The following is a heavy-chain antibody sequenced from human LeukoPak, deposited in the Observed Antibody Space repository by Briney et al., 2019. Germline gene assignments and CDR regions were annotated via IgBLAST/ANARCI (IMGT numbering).Heavy chain of an antibody. J-gene: IGHJ4*02. CDR1: GFTFDDYA. Sequence: GGSLRLSCAASGFTFDDYAMHWVRQAPGKGLEWVSGISWNSGSIGYADSVKGRFTISRDNAKNSLHLQMNSLRAEDTALYYCAKAPDHLAGPNILDYWGQGTLVTVSS. CDR3: AKAPDHLAGPNILDY. CDR2: ISWNSGSI. D-gene: IGHD6-19*01. V-gene: IGHV3-9*01.